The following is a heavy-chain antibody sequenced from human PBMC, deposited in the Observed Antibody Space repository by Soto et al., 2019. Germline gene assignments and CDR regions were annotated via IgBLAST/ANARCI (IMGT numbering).Heavy chain of an antibody. CDR1: GGTFSSYA. D-gene: IGHD3-3*02. CDR3: AYSVVSFATYYYYGMEV. Sequence: ASVKVSCKASGGTFSSYAISWVRQAPGQGLEWMGGLIPIFGTANYAQKFQGRVTITADESTSTAYMELSSLRSEDTAVYYCAYSVVSFATYYYYGMEVWGQGTTVTVS. V-gene: IGHV1-69*13. J-gene: IGHJ6*02. CDR2: LIPIFGTA.